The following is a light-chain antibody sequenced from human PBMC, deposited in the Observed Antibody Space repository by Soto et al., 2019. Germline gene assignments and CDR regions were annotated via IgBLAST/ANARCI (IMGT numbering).Light chain of an antibody. V-gene: IGKV1-5*01. CDR2: DAS. CDR3: PQYSSYLIT. CDR1: QSISRR. J-gene: IGKJ2*01. Sequence: DIQMTQSPATLSASVGDRVTITCRASQSISRRLAGYQQKPQRAPKLLIYDASSLESGVPSRFSGSGSGTEFTLTISSLQPDDFAIYYCPQYSSYLITFGQGTQLEIK.